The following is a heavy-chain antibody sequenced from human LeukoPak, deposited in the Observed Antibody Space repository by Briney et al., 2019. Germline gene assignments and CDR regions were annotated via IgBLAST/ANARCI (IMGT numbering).Heavy chain of an antibody. Sequence: SSETLSLTCTVSGGSISSYYWSWIRQPPGKGLEWIGYIYYSGSTNYNPSLKSRVTISVDTSKNQFSLKLSSVTAADTAVYYCARHPTYYYDSSGYFDYWGQGTLVTVSS. CDR3: ARHPTYYYDSSGYFDY. CDR2: IYYSGST. J-gene: IGHJ4*02. CDR1: GGSISSYY. D-gene: IGHD3-22*01. V-gene: IGHV4-59*08.